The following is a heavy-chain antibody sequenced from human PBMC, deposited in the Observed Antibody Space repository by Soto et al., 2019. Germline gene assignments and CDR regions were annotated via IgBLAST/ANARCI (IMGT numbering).Heavy chain of an antibody. CDR3: TTGANYDFWSGYLKRIDI. D-gene: IGHD3-3*01. Sequence: PGGSLRLSCAASGFTFSNAWMSWVRQAPGKGLEWVGRIKSKTDGGATDYAAPVKGRFTISRDDSKNTLYLQMNSLKTEDTAVYYCTTGANYDFWSGYLKRIDIWGQGTMVTVSS. CDR1: GFTFSNAW. V-gene: IGHV3-15*01. J-gene: IGHJ3*02. CDR2: IKSKTDGGAT.